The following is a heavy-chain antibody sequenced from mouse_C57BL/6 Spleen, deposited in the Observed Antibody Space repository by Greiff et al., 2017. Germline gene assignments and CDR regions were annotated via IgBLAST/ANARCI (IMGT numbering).Heavy chain of an antibody. CDR1: GFTFSSYA. J-gene: IGHJ1*03. Sequence: LQQSGEGLVKPGGSLKLSCAASGFTFSSYAMSWVRQTPEKRLEWVAYISSGGDYIYYADTVKGRFTISRDNARNTLYLQMSSLKSEDTAMYYCTRELTGTHWYFDVWGTGTTVTVSS. CDR3: TRELTGTHWYFDV. CDR2: ISSGGDYI. D-gene: IGHD4-1*01. V-gene: IGHV5-9-1*02.